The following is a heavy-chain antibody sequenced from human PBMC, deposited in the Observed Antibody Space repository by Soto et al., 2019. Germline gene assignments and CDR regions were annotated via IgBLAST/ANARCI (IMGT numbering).Heavy chain of an antibody. CDR3: ARDRATGFVSVVSRNWLDP. J-gene: IGHJ5*02. V-gene: IGHV1-3*04. Sequence: QIQLVQSGAEVKKPGASVRVSCMTSGYIFTTSAMHWVPLAPGQRREGLGWINTGKGNTQYSQNFQGRVTITRDTSAKTAYMEMSRLRYEDTAVYYCARDRATGFVSVVSRNWLDPWGQGTLVTVSS. D-gene: IGHD2-15*01. CDR1: GYIFTTSA. CDR2: INTGKGNT.